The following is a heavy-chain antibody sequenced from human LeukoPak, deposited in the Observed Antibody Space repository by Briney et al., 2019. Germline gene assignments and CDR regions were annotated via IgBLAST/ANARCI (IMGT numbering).Heavy chain of an antibody. V-gene: IGHV5-10-1*01. Sequence: GASLKISCKGSGYSFTSHWISWVRQMPGKGLEWMGRIAPSDSYTNYSPSFQGHVTISADKSISTAYLQWSSLKASDTAMYYCARHRDCSSGACYPDYWGQGTLVTVSS. CDR3: ARHRDCSSGACYPDY. J-gene: IGHJ4*02. CDR1: GYSFTSHW. CDR2: IAPSDSYT. D-gene: IGHD2-15*01.